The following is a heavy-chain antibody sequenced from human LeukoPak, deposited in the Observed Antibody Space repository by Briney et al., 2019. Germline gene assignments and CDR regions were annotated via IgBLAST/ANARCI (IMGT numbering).Heavy chain of an antibody. J-gene: IGHJ6*04. Sequence: ASVKVSCKASGYTFTSYGISWARQAPGQGLEWMGWISAYNGNTNYAQKLQGRVTMTTDTSTSTAYMELRSLRSDDTAVYYCARHRGLRYSYGHYGMDVWGKGTTVTVSS. D-gene: IGHD5-18*01. CDR1: GYTFTSYG. CDR3: ARHRGLRYSYGHYGMDV. CDR2: ISAYNGNT. V-gene: IGHV1-18*04.